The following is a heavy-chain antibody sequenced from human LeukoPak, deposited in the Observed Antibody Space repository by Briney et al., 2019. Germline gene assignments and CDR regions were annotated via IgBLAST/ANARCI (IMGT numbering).Heavy chain of an antibody. CDR1: GCSITGYH. J-gene: IGHJ3*02. Sequence: SGTLSLTCTVSGCSITGYHWSWIRQPPGKGLEWIGYIYSSGSTEYKPSLKSRATISADTSKNQFSLKLTSVTAADTAIYYCARRNDFDIWGQGTMVTVSS. CDR3: ARRNDFDI. CDR2: IYSSGST. V-gene: IGHV4-4*08.